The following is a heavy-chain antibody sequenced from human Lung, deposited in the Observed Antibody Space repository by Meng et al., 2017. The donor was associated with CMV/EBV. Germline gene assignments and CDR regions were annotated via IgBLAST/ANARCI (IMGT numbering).Heavy chain of an antibody. J-gene: IGHJ5*01. CDR1: GFNFKSYG. V-gene: IGHV3-30*02. Sequence: SCAASGFNFKSYGMHWVRQAPGKGLEWVAFIRYDGSNKNYEESVKGRFTISRDNSKNTLYLQMNSLTVEDTALYYCAKSSNSVPRWFDSWAQGAXVTVSS. CDR2: IRYDGSNK. CDR3: AKSSNSVPRWFDS. D-gene: IGHD2-15*01.